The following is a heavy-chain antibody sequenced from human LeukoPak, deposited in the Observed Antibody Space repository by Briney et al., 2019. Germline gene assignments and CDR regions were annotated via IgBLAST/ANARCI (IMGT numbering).Heavy chain of an antibody. J-gene: IGHJ3*02. D-gene: IGHD6-13*01. V-gene: IGHV3-48*04. Sequence: PGGSLRLSCAASGITFNSYTMNWVRQAPGKGLEWVSYISGSGSSIYFADFVKGRFTISRDNAKNSLYLQMNSLRAEDTAVYYCARVQGGAAAGTDAFDIWGQGTMVTVSS. CDR3: ARVQGGAAAGTDAFDI. CDR2: ISGSGSSI. CDR1: GITFNSYT.